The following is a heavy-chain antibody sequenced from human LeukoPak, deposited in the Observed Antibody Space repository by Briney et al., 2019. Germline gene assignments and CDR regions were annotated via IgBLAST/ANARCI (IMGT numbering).Heavy chain of an antibody. CDR2: INPGGGST. J-gene: IGHJ4*02. CDR1: GYTFTNYY. CDR3: AREGPATYHFDF. Sequence: ASVKVSCKSSGYTFTNYYIHWVRQAPGQGLEWLGIINPGGGSTTYAQKFRVRVTMTSDTSTSTVFMELSSLRSEDTAIYYCAREGPATYHFDFWGQGTLVTVSP. V-gene: IGHV1-46*01. D-gene: IGHD2-2*01.